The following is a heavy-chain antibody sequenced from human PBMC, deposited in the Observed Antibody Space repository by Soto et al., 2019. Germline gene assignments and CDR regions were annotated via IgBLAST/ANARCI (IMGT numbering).Heavy chain of an antibody. V-gene: IGHV3-73*01. CDR1: GFVFKDSS. CDR3: PRLISEAQEY. D-gene: IGHD3-10*01. Sequence: EVLLVESGGGLVQPGGSLKLSCAASGFVFKDSSIHWVRQASGKGLEWVGRIRDRAFSYATAYAASVKGRFTISRDDSTNTAYLQMNSLKTEDTAIYYCPRLISEAQEYWGQGTLVTVS. CDR2: IRDRAFSYAT. J-gene: IGHJ4*02.